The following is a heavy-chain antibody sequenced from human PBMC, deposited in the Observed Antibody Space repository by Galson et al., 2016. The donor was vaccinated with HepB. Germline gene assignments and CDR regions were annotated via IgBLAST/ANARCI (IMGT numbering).Heavy chain of an antibody. CDR3: ARAGLGASVY. CDR1: GFTFSLYG. Sequence: LRLSCAVSGFTFSLYGMHWVRQAPGKGLMWVSQISGDGNTAAYADSVEGRFTISRDNAKNILYLQMVSLRADDTAVYYCARAGLGASVYWGQGILVTVSS. J-gene: IGHJ4*02. V-gene: IGHV3-74*01. CDR2: ISGDGNTA. D-gene: IGHD1-26*01.